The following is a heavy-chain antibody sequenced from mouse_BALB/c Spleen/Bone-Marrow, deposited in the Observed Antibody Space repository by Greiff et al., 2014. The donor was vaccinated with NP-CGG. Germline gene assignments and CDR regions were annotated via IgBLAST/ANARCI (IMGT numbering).Heavy chain of an antibody. V-gene: IGHV1S135*01. Sequence: EVKLMESGPELVKPGASVKVSCKASGYAFTSYNMYWVKQSHGKSLEWIGYIDPYNGGTSYNQKFKGKATLTVDKSSSTAYMHLNSLTSEDSAVYYCESHSYYGSSLFDYWGQGTTLTVSS. CDR2: IDPYNGGT. D-gene: IGHD1-1*01. CDR3: ESHSYYGSSLFDY. CDR1: GYAFTSYN. J-gene: IGHJ2*01.